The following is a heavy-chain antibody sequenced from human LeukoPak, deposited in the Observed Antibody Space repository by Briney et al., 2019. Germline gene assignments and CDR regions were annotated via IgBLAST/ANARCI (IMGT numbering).Heavy chain of an antibody. CDR2: ISPDGSST. Sequence: GGSLRLSCAASGFTFSNSWMHWVRRTPGKGLLWVSYISPDGSSTTYADSVKGRFAISRDNPKNTLYLQLSSLSAEDTAVYYCARNGVASAYDIWGQGTMVTVSS. J-gene: IGHJ3*02. D-gene: IGHD2-8*01. CDR3: ARNGVASAYDI. V-gene: IGHV3-74*01. CDR1: GFTFSNSW.